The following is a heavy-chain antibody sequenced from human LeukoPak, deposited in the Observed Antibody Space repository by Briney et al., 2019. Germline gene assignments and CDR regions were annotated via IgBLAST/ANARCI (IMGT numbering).Heavy chain of an antibody. D-gene: IGHD4-11*01. J-gene: IGHJ4*02. CDR3: AKDVQYRTLRPDN. V-gene: IGHV3-23*01. CDR2: ISGSGGST. CDR1: GFTFSSYA. Sequence: GRSLRLSCAAAGFTFSSYAMSWARQAPGKGLEWVSAISGSGGSTYYADSVKGRFTISRDNSKNTPYLQMNSLRAEDTAVYYCAKDVQYRTLRPDNWGQGTLVTVSS.